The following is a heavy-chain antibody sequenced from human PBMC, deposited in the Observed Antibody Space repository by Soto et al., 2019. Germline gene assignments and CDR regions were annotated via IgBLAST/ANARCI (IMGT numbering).Heavy chain of an antibody. CDR1: GFTFSSYA. V-gene: IGHV3-30-3*01. D-gene: IGHD5-12*01. J-gene: IGHJ4*02. Sequence: QVQLVESGGGVVQPGRSLRLSCAASGFTFSSYAMHWVRQAPVKGLEWVAVISYDGSNKYYADSVKGRFTISRDNSKNTLYLQMNSLRAEDTAVYYCARVAVEMATIHVFDYWGQGTLVTVSS. CDR3: ARVAVEMATIHVFDY. CDR2: ISYDGSNK.